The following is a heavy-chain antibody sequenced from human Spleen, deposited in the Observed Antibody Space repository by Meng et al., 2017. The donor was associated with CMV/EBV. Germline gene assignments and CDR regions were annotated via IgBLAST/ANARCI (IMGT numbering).Heavy chain of an antibody. V-gene: IGHV3-23*01. J-gene: IGHJ4*02. CDR3: AKDRIVVVPAASDY. CDR2: ISGSGGST. Sequence: ASGFTFRSDAMSWVRQAPGKGLEWVSAISGSGGSTYYEDSVKGRFTISRDNSKNTLYLQMNSLRAEDTAVYYCAKDRIVVVPAASDYWGQGTLVTVSS. CDR1: GFTFRSDA. D-gene: IGHD2-2*01.